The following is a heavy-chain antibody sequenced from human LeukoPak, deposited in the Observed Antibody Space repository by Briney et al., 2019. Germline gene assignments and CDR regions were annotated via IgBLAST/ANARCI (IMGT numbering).Heavy chain of an antibody. D-gene: IGHD3-10*01. CDR1: GGSISSGGYY. CDR2: IHHSGTA. V-gene: IGHV4-31*03. CDR3: TRRSPAGSVLFDP. J-gene: IGHJ5*02. Sequence: SETLSLTCTVSGGSISSGGYYWTWIRQHPGKGLEWIGYIHHSGTAYYNPSLQSRVITSVDTFKNQFSLKLTSVTAADTAVYYCTRRSPAGSVLFDPWGQGTLVTVSS.